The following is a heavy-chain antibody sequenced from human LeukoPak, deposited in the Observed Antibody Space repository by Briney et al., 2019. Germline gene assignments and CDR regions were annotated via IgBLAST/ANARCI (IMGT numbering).Heavy chain of an antibody. Sequence: GGSLRLSCAASGFTVSSNYMSWVRQAPGKGLEWVSVIYSGGSTYYADSVKGRFTISRDNSKNTLYLQMNSLRDEDTAVYYCARTQYSSSWYEGGYFDYWGQGTLVTVSS. V-gene: IGHV3-66*01. CDR3: ARTQYSSSWYEGGYFDY. CDR2: IYSGGST. J-gene: IGHJ4*02. CDR1: GFTVSSNY. D-gene: IGHD6-13*01.